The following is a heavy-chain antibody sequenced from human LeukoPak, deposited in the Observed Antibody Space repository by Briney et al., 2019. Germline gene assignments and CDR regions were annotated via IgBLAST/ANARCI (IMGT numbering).Heavy chain of an antibody. CDR3: ARGRPYYYGSGRKGGYNWFDP. Sequence: SETLSLTCAVYGGSFSGYYWSWIRQPPGKGLEWIGEINHSGSTNYNPSLKSRVTISVDTSKNQFSLKLSSVTAADTAVYYCARGRPYYYGSGRKGGYNWFDPWGQGTLVTVSS. D-gene: IGHD3-10*01. V-gene: IGHV4-34*01. CDR1: GGSFSGYY. J-gene: IGHJ5*02. CDR2: INHSGST.